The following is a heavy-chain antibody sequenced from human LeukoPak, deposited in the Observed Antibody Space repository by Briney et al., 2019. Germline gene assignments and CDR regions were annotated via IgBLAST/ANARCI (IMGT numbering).Heavy chain of an antibody. CDR1: GYTFTSYG. Sequence: ASVKVSCKASGYTFTSYGINWVRQAPGQGLEWMGWISAYNGNTNYAQKLQGRVTMTTDTSTSTAYMELRSLRSDDTAVYYCARECSGGTCFDYWGQGTLVTVSS. V-gene: IGHV1-18*01. CDR3: ARECSGGTCFDY. D-gene: IGHD2-15*01. J-gene: IGHJ4*02. CDR2: ISAYNGNT.